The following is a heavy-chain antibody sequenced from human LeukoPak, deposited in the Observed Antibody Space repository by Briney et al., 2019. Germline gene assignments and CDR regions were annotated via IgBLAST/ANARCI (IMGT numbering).Heavy chain of an antibody. J-gene: IGHJ4*02. V-gene: IGHV4-34*01. CDR1: GGSISSYY. CDR3: ARMGLPGPDY. Sequence: SETLSLTCTVSGGSISSYYWSWIRQPPGKGLEWIGEINHSGSTNYNPSLKSRVSISVDTSKNQFSLKLSSVTAADTAVYYCARMGLPGPDYWGQGTLVTVSS. CDR2: INHSGST.